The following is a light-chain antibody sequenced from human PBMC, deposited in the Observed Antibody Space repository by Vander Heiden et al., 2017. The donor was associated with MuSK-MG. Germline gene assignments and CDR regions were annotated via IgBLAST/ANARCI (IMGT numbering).Light chain of an antibody. CDR3: QQFNSYPPLT. CDR2: DAS. J-gene: IGKJ4*01. CDR1: QGISSA. Sequence: ILFTHSPSSLSASVGDRVTITCRASQGISSALAWYQQKPGKAPKLLIYDASSLESGVPSRFSGSGSGTDFTLTISSLQPEDFATYYCQQFNSYPPLTFGGGTKVEI. V-gene: IGKV1-13*02.